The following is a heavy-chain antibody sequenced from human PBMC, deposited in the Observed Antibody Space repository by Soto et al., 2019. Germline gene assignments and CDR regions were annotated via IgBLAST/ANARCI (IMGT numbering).Heavy chain of an antibody. J-gene: IGHJ6*02. V-gene: IGHV3-23*01. D-gene: IGHD2-2*01. Sequence: PGGSLRLSCAAAGFTFRNYAMNWVRQAPGKGLELVSSISSNGVSAYYADSVKGRFTVSRDNAKNTLSLQMNSLRPEDTAVYYCAKDSGYQLPDNYFYYGLDVWGQGTTVTVSS. CDR3: AKDSGYQLPDNYFYYGLDV. CDR1: GFTFRNYA. CDR2: ISSNGVSA.